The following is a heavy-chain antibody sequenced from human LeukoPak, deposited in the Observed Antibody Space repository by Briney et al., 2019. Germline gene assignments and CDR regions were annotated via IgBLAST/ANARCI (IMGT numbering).Heavy chain of an antibody. Sequence: SETLSLTCAVSGGSISSNNWWGWVRQPPGKGLEWIGEIYHSGSANYNPSLKSRVTISVDKSKNQLSLKLTSVTAADTAVYYCARDVGTALVTGDYWGQGTLVTVSS. CDR2: IYHSGSA. D-gene: IGHD5-18*01. J-gene: IGHJ4*02. V-gene: IGHV4-4*02. CDR1: GGSISSNNW. CDR3: ARDVGTALVTGDY.